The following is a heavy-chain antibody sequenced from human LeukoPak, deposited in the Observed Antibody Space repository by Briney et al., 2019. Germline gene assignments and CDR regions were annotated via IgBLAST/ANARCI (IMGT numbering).Heavy chain of an antibody. D-gene: IGHD2-8*01. Sequence: SETLSLTCAVYGGSFSGYYWSWIRQPPGKGLEWIGYIYYSGSTNYNPSLKSRVTISVDTSKNQFSLKLSSVTAADTAVYYCARGSTNVDYWGQGTLVTVSS. CDR2: IYYSGST. J-gene: IGHJ4*02. V-gene: IGHV4-59*01. CDR3: ARGSTNVDY. CDR1: GGSFSGYY.